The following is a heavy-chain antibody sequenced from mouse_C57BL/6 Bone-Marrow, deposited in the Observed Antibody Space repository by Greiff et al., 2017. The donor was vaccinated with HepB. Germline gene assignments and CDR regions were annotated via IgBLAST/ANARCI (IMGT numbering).Heavy chain of an antibody. J-gene: IGHJ3*01. CDR2: IDPSDSYT. CDR1: GYTFTSYW. CDR3: ARGRGNLSY. V-gene: IGHV1-50*01. Sequence: VQLQQPGAELVKPGASVKLSCKASGYTFTSYWMQWVKQRPGQGLEWIGEIDPSDSYTNYNQKFKGKATLTVDTSSSTAYMQLSSLTSEDSAVYYCARGRGNLSYWGQGTLVTVSA.